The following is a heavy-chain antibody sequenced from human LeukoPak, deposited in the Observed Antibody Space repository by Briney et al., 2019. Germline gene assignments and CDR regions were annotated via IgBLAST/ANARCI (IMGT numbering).Heavy chain of an antibody. CDR3: AKEGYDFWSGPTGFDP. Sequence: GGSLRLXCAASGFTFSSYAMSWARQAPGKGLEWVSAISGSGGSTYYADSVKGRFTISRDNSKNTLYLQMNSPRAEDTAVYYCAKEGYDFWSGPTGFDPWGQGTLVTVSS. CDR2: ISGSGGST. CDR1: GFTFSSYA. V-gene: IGHV3-23*01. J-gene: IGHJ5*02. D-gene: IGHD3-3*01.